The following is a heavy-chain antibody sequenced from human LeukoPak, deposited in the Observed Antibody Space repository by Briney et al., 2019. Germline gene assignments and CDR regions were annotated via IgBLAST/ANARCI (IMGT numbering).Heavy chain of an antibody. V-gene: IGHV4-59*12. J-gene: IGHJ3*02. CDR2: IYHSGSN. CDR3: ARVSWFEVGAFDI. Sequence: SETLSLTCTVSGGSISSYYWSWIRQPPGKGLEWIGYIYHSGSNYYNPSLKSRVTISVDRSKNQFSLKLSSVTAADTAVYYCARVSWFEVGAFDIWGQGTMVTVSS. D-gene: IGHD3-10*01. CDR1: GGSISSYY.